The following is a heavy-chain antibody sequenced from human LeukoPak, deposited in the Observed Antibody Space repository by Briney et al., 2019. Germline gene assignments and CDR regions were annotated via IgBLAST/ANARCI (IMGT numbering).Heavy chain of an antibody. CDR3: ARVIADNWFDP. J-gene: IGHJ5*02. Sequence: GESLKISCKASGYTFTNYYIAWVRQMPGKGLEWMGIVYPGDSDTRYSPSPQGQVTSSADKSINTAYLQWSSLKDSDTAMYYCARVIADNWFDPWGQGTLVTVSS. V-gene: IGHV5-51*01. CDR1: GYTFTNYY. CDR2: VYPGDSDT. D-gene: IGHD3-10*01.